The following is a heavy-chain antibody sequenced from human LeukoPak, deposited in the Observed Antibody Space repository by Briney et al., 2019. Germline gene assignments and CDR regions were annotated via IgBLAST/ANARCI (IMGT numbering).Heavy chain of an antibody. D-gene: IGHD2-15*01. Sequence: GGSLRLSCAASGFTFNSYSYEMNWVRQAPGRGLEWVSYISSSGYTIYYADSVKGRFTISRDNAKNSLYLQMNSLRAEDTAVYYCARDVVAATQTFSYGMDVWGQGTTVTVSS. CDR1: GFTFNS. V-gene: IGHV3-48*03. J-gene: IGHJ6*02. CDR3: ARDVVAATQTFSYGMDV. CDR2: ISSSGYTI.